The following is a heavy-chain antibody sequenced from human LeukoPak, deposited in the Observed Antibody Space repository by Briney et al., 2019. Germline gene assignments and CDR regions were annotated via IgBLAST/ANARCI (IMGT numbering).Heavy chain of an antibody. Sequence: SETLSLTCTVSGGSISSGDYYWSWIRQPPGKGLEGIGYIYYSGSTYYNPSLKSRVTISVDTSKTQFSLKLSSVTAADTAVYYCAREYRNTARDYWGQGTLVTVSS. V-gene: IGHV4-30-4*01. D-gene: IGHD5-18*01. CDR3: AREYRNTARDY. J-gene: IGHJ4*02. CDR2: IYYSGST. CDR1: GGSISSGDYY.